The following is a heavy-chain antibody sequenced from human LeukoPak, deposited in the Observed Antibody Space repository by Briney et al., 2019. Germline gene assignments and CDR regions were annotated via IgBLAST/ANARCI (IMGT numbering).Heavy chain of an antibody. Sequence: SETLSLTCAVYGGSFSGYYWSWIRQPPGKGLEWIGEINHSGSTNYNPSLKSRVTISVDTSKNQFSLKLSSVTAADTAVYYCAGGFNSSSWYRPLLDYWGQGTLVTVSS. CDR3: AGGFNSSSWYRPLLDY. D-gene: IGHD6-13*01. J-gene: IGHJ4*02. CDR1: GGSFSGYY. CDR2: INHSGST. V-gene: IGHV4-34*01.